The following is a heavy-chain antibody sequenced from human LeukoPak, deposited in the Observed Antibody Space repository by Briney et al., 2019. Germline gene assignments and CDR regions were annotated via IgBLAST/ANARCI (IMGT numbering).Heavy chain of an antibody. CDR3: ASVRGLGVITPYLDY. Sequence: SETLSLTCTVSGGSINSDHWSWIRQPPGKGLEWIGCISYTGSTHYNPSLKSRVTILVDTSKNHFSLKLSSVTAADTAVYYCASVRGLGVITPYLDYWGQGTLVTVSS. J-gene: IGHJ4*02. V-gene: IGHV4-59*08. CDR2: ISYTGST. CDR1: GGSINSDH. D-gene: IGHD3-16*02.